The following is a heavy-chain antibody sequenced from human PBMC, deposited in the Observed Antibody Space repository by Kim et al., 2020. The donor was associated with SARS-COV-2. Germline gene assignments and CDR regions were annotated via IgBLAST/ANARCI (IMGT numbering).Heavy chain of an antibody. D-gene: IGHD3-16*01. CDR2: ISYDGSNK. CDR1: GFTFSSYA. J-gene: IGHJ4*02. CDR3: ARDLYDWERYYFYY. V-gene: IGHV3-30*04. Sequence: GGSLRLSCAASGFTFSSYAMHWVRQAPGKGLEWVAVISYDGSNKYYADSVKGRFTISRDNSKNTLYLQMNSLRAEDTAVYYCARDLYDWERYYFYYWGEGTLVTVSS.